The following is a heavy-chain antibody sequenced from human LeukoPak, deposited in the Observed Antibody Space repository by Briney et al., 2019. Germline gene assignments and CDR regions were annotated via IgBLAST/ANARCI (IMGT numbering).Heavy chain of an antibody. CDR3: ARAGTTNSEYYYYYGMDV. V-gene: IGHV5-51*01. J-gene: IGHJ6*02. Sequence: GESLKISCKGSGYSFTSYWIGWVRPLPGKGLEWMGIIYPGDSDTRYSPSFQGQVTISADKSISTAYLQWSSLKASDTAMYYCARAGTTNSEYYYYYGMDVWGQGTTVTVSS. D-gene: IGHD1/OR15-1a*01. CDR1: GYSFTSYW. CDR2: IYPGDSDT.